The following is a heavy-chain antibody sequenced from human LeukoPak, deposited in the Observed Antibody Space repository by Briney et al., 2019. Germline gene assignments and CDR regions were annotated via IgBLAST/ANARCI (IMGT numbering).Heavy chain of an antibody. D-gene: IGHD3-16*02. J-gene: IGHJ4*02. CDR2: MNPNSGNT. CDR3: ARGRRMITFGGVIVIGTQDFDY. Sequence: GASVKVSCKASGYTFTSYDINWVRQATGQELEWMGWMNPNSGNTGYAQKFQGRVTMTRNTSISTAYMELSSLRSEDTAVYYCARGRRMITFGGVIVIGTQDFDYWGQGTLVTVSS. CDR1: GYTFTSYD. V-gene: IGHV1-8*01.